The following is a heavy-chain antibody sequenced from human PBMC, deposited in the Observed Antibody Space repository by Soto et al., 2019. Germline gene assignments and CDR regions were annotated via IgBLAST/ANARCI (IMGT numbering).Heavy chain of an antibody. CDR2: IIPILGIA. J-gene: IGHJ5*02. D-gene: IGHD6-13*01. V-gene: IGHV1-69*02. Sequence: QVQLVQSGAEVKKPGSSVKVSCKASGGTFSSYTISWVRQAPGQGLEWMGRIIPILGIANYAQKFQGRVTITADKSTSTAYMELSSLRSEDTAVYYCARQVYSSSWYWFDPWGQGTLVTVSS. CDR1: GGTFSSYT. CDR3: ARQVYSSSWYWFDP.